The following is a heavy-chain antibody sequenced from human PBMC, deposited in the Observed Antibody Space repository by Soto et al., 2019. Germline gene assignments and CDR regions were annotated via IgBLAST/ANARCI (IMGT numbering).Heavy chain of an antibody. CDR3: ARDNILGILYGGMDV. CDR2: IYYSGST. V-gene: IGHV4-30-4*01. J-gene: IGHJ6*02. D-gene: IGHD3-3*01. Sequence: KTSETLSLTCTVSGGSISSGDYYWSWIRQPPGKGLEWIGYIYYSGSTYYNPSLKSRVTISVDTSKNQFSQKLSSVTAADTAVYYCARDNILGILYGGMDVWGQGTTVTVSS. CDR1: GGSISSGDYY.